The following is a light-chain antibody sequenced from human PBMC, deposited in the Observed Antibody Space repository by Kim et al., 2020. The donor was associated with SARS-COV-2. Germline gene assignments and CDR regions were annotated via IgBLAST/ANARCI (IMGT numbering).Light chain of an antibody. CDR2: EDN. CDR1: SSSNASNN. V-gene: IGLV6-57*03. CDR3: QSYDSSNWV. Sequence: KHVTCASTRSSSSNASNNVQRYPQRPGSAPTTVIYEDNQRPSGVPDRFSGSIDSASNSASLTISGLKTEDEADYYCQSYDSSNWVFGGGTQLTVL. J-gene: IGLJ3*02.